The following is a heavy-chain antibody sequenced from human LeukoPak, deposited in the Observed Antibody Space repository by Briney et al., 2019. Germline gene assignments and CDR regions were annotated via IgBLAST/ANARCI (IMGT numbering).Heavy chain of an antibody. J-gene: IGHJ5*02. CDR2: IYYSGST. D-gene: IGHD3-10*01. Sequence: SQTLSLTCTVSGGSISTGGYYWSWIRQHPGKGLEWIGNIYYSGSTYYNPSLKSRVTISVDTSKNQFSLKLSSVTAADTAVYYCARETVLLWFGELLANWFDPWGQGTLVTVSS. CDR1: GGSISTGGYY. CDR3: ARETVLLWFGELLANWFDP. V-gene: IGHV4-31*03.